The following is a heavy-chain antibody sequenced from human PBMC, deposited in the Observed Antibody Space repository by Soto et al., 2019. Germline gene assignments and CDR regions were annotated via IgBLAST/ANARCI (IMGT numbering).Heavy chain of an antibody. V-gene: IGHV4-39*01. Sequence: PSETLSLTCTVSGGSISSSRCHWGWIRQPPGKGLEWIASIKYSGTTFYNPSLKSRVTLSVDTSKNQFALKLSSVTAADTAVYYCATMGTPVTGLYYFDYWGQGTLVTVSS. CDR3: ATMGTPVTGLYYFDY. J-gene: IGHJ4*02. CDR2: IKYSGTT. CDR1: GGSISSSRCH. D-gene: IGHD4-17*01.